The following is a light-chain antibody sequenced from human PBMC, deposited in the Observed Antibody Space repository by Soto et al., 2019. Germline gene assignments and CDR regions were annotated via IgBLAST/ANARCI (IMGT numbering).Light chain of an antibody. CDR3: QHYNNWPQT. J-gene: IGKJ1*01. CDR1: QRLRSS. CDR2: DAS. V-gene: IGKV3-15*01. Sequence: ETMMTQSPDTLSVSLGERATLSCRASQRLRSSLAWYQQKPGQAPRLLIYDASTRATGIPARISGSGSGTDFTLTISALQSEDFAVYSCQHYNNWPQTFGQGTMVDNK.